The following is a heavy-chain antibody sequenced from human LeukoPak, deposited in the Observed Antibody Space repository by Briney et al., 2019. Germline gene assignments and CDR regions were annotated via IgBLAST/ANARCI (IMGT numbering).Heavy chain of an antibody. D-gene: IGHD3-10*01. Sequence: GGSLRLSCAASGFTFSSYAMSWVRQAPGKGLEWVSAISGSGGSTYYADSVKGRFTISRDNSKNTLYLQMNSLGAEDTAVYYCAKVQGVGSGSSYYYYYGMDVWGQGTTVTVSS. CDR2: ISGSGGST. V-gene: IGHV3-23*01. J-gene: IGHJ6*02. CDR3: AKVQGVGSGSSYYYYYGMDV. CDR1: GFTFSSYA.